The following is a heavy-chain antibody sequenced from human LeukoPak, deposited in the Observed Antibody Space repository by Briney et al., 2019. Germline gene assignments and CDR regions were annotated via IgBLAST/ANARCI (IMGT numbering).Heavy chain of an antibody. CDR3: ARDSSGIQVWLTLDS. CDR1: GGSISSSPYY. V-gene: IGHV4-39*07. Sequence: PSETLSLTCTVSGGSISSSPYYWGWIRQPPGKGLEWIGSIYYSGTTHYNPSLESRVTISVDTSKNQFSLKPASVTAADTAVYYCARDSSGIQVWLTLDSWGQGFLVTVSS. J-gene: IGHJ4*02. CDR2: IYYSGTT. D-gene: IGHD1-14*01.